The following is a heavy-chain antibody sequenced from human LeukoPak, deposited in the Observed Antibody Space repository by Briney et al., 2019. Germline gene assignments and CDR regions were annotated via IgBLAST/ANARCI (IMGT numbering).Heavy chain of an antibody. Sequence: GGSLRLSCGASGFTFSSYEMTWVRQAPGQGLEWVSYIVGSGETIYYADSVKGRFTISRDNAKNSLYLQMNSLRAEDTAVYYCVRDRTVGSGKNALDMWGQGTMVTVSS. CDR3: VRDRTVGSGKNALDM. J-gene: IGHJ3*02. D-gene: IGHD3-10*01. CDR2: IVGSGETI. V-gene: IGHV3-48*03. CDR1: GFTFSSYE.